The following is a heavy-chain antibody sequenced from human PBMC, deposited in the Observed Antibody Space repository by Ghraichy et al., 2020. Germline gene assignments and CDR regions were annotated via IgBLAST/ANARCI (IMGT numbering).Heavy chain of an antibody. D-gene: IGHD4-17*01. J-gene: IGHJ4*02. CDR1: DDSINSYY. CDR2: VDSRGVI. CDR3: ARDPAGDYGT. V-gene: IGHV4-59*01. Sequence: SETLSLTCTVSDDSINSYYWSWIRQTPRKGLEWIGYVDSRGVIKYSPVLKSRLSISIDPSKNQFSLNLTSVTAADTAIYFCARDPAGDYGTWCRGTRVVVSS.